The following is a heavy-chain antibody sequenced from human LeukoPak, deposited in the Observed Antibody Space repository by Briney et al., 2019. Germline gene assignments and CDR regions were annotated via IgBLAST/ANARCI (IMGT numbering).Heavy chain of an antibody. CDR2: IRYDGSNK. CDR1: GFTFSSYG. Sequence: PGGSLRLSCAASGFTFSSYGMHWVRQAPGKGLEWVAFIRYDGSNKYYADSVKGRFTISRDNSKNTLYLQMNSLRAEDTAVYYCAKVGPLWFGELYSLDYWGQGTLVTVSS. J-gene: IGHJ4*02. D-gene: IGHD3-10*01. CDR3: AKVGPLWFGELYSLDY. V-gene: IGHV3-30*02.